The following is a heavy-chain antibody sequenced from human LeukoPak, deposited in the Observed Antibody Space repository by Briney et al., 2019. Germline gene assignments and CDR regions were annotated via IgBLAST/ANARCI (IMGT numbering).Heavy chain of an antibody. J-gene: IGHJ6*03. CDR1: GYTLTELS. Sequence: GASVKVSCKVSGYTLTELSMHSVRQAPGKGLEWMGCFDPEDGETIYAQKFQGRVTMTEDTSTDTAYMELSSLRSEDTAVYYCATGPGRSYSPYYYCYYYMDVWGKGTTVTVSS. CDR3: ATGPGRSYSPYYYCYYYMDV. CDR2: FDPEDGET. D-gene: IGHD1-26*01. V-gene: IGHV1-24*01.